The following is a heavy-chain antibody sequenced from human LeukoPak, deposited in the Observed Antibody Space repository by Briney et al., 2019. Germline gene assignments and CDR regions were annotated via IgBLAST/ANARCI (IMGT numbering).Heavy chain of an antibody. CDR3: VRNFHFEDGGFYRHFDY. V-gene: IGHV3-74*01. D-gene: IGHD2/OR15-2a*01. J-gene: IGHJ4*02. Sequence: GGSLRLSCAASGFXFSNYWMHWVRRAPGKGLLWVARIKTDGRTTHYAENVEGRFTISRDNARDTLYLQMSSLRAEDTAVYYCVRNFHFEDGGFYRHFDYWGQGTLVIVSS. CDR1: GFXFSNYW. CDR2: IKTDGRTT.